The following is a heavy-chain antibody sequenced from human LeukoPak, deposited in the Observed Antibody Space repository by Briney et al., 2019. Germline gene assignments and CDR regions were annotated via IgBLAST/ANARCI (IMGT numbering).Heavy chain of an antibody. J-gene: IGHJ4*02. CDR1: GFTFSSYD. V-gene: IGHV3-21*01. D-gene: IGHD5-18*01. Sequence: KSGGSLRLSCAASGFTFSSYDMTWVRQAPGKGLEWVSSISSNSSYIYYADSVKGRFTISRDNAKNSLYLQMNSLRAEDTAVYYCARVGYSYGSHFDYWGQGTLVTVSS. CDR2: ISSNSSYI. CDR3: ARVGYSYGSHFDY.